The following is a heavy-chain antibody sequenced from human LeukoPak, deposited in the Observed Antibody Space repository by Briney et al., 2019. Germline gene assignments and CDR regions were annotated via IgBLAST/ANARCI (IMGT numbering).Heavy chain of an antibody. CDR3: ALERDIVVVTASGDAFDI. V-gene: IGHV3-21*01. J-gene: IGHJ3*02. D-gene: IGHD2-21*02. Sequence: PGGSLRLSCAASGFTFSSYSMNWVRQAPGKGLEWVSSISSSSSYIYYADSVKGRFTISRDNAKNSLYLQMNSLRAEDTAVYYCALERDIVVVTASGDAFDIWGQGTMVTVSS. CDR2: ISSSSSYI. CDR1: GFTFSSYS.